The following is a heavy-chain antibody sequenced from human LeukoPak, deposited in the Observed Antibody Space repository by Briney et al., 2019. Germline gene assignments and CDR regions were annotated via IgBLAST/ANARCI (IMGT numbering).Heavy chain of an antibody. CDR2: ISSSSSYI. V-gene: IGHV3-21*01. D-gene: IGHD3-3*01. J-gene: IGHJ4*02. CDR3: ARAPRHVLRFLEWPYYFDY. Sequence: GGSLRLSCAASGFTFSSYSMNWVRQAPGKGLEWVSSISSSSSYIYYADSVKGRFTISRDNAKNSLYLQMNSLRAEDTAVYYCARAPRHVLRFLEWPYYFDYWGQGTLVTVSS. CDR1: GFTFSSYS.